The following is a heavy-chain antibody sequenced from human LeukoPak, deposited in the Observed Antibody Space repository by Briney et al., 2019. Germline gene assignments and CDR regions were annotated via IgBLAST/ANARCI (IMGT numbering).Heavy chain of an antibody. CDR1: GYTFTTYY. Sequence: GASVAVSCKASGYTFTTYYIHWVRQAPGQGREWMGIINPSGGSTTYAQKLQGRLSMTSDTSTSTVYMQVSSLRSEDTAVYYCAREGYCSGTNCLPDYWGQGTLVTVSS. CDR2: INPSGGST. V-gene: IGHV1-46*01. J-gene: IGHJ4*02. CDR3: AREGYCSGTNCLPDY. D-gene: IGHD2-2*01.